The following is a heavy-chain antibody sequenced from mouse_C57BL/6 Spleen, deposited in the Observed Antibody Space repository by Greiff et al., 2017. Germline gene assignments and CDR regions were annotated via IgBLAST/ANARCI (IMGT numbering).Heavy chain of an antibody. V-gene: IGHV5-16*01. CDR1: GFTFSDYY. Sequence: EVMLVESEGGLVQPGSSMKLSCTASGFTFSDYYMAWVRQVPEKGLEWVANINYDGSSTYYLDSLKSRFIISRDNAKNILYLQMSSLKSEDTATYYCARPLEGYFDVWGTGTTVTVSS. CDR2: INYDGSST. J-gene: IGHJ1*03. D-gene: IGHD2-10*02. CDR3: ARPLEGYFDV.